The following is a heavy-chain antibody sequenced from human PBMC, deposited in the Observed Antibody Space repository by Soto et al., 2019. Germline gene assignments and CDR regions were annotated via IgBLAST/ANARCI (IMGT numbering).Heavy chain of an antibody. CDR2: ISSSSSTI. D-gene: IGHD2-21*02. CDR1: GFTFSSYS. V-gene: IGHV3-48*02. CDR3: ARDLAGAYCGGDCYAGVVYYYYGMDV. Sequence: GGSLRLSCAASGFTFSSYSMNWVRQAPGKGLEWVSYISSSSSTIYYADSVKGRFTISRDNAKNSLYLQMNSLRDGDTAVYYCARDLAGAYCGGDCYAGVVYYYYGMDVWGQGTTVTVSS. J-gene: IGHJ6*02.